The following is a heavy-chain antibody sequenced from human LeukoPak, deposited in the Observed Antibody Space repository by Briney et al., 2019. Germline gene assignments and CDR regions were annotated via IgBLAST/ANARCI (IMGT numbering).Heavy chain of an antibody. CDR2: IYYSGST. Sequence: TSETLSLTCTVSGGSISSYYWSRIRQPPGKGLEWIGYIYYSGSTNYNPSLKSRVTISVDTSKNQFSLKLSSVTAADTAVYYCARVDSSGYLGHAFDIWGQGTMVTVSS. V-gene: IGHV4-59*01. CDR3: ARVDSSGYLGHAFDI. CDR1: GGSISSYY. D-gene: IGHD3-22*01. J-gene: IGHJ3*02.